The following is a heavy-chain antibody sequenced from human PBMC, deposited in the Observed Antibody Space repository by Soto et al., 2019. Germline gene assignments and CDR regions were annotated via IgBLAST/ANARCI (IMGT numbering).Heavy chain of an antibody. CDR1: GFTVSSNY. J-gene: IGHJ1*01. Sequence: EVQLVESGGGLIQPGGSLRLSCAASGFTVSSNYMSWVRQAPGKGLEWVSVIYSGGSTYYADSVKGRFTISRDNSKNTLYLQMNSLRAEDTAVYYCAIDRVESVYPEYFKHWGQGTLVTVSS. V-gene: IGHV3-53*01. CDR3: AIDRVESVYPEYFKH. D-gene: IGHD2-15*01. CDR2: IYSGGST.